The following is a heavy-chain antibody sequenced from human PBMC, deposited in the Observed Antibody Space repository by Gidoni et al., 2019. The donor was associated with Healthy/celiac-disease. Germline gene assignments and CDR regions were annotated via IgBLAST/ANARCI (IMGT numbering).Heavy chain of an antibody. Sequence: EVQLVESGGGLVQPGGSLRLSCAASGFTFSSYSMNWVRQAPGKGLEWVSYISSSSSTIYYADSVKGRFTISRDNAKNSLYLQMNSLRDEDTAVYYCARGGYGDYSYNWFDPWGQGTLVTVSS. D-gene: IGHD4-17*01. J-gene: IGHJ5*02. CDR3: ARGGYGDYSYNWFDP. CDR1: GFTFSSYS. V-gene: IGHV3-48*02. CDR2: ISSSSSTI.